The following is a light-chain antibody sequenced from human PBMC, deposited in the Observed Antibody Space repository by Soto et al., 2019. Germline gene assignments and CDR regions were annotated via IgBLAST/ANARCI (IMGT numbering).Light chain of an antibody. CDR1: SGHSSYA. V-gene: IGLV4-69*01. CDR3: SSYTSGSLYV. Sequence: QPVLTQSPSASASLGASVRLTCTLSSGHSSYAIAWHQQQPEKGPRYLMKLSSDGSHSKGDGIPDRFSGSSSGAERYLTISSLQSEDEADYYCSSYTSGSLYVFGTGTKLTVL. CDR2: LSSDGSH. J-gene: IGLJ1*01.